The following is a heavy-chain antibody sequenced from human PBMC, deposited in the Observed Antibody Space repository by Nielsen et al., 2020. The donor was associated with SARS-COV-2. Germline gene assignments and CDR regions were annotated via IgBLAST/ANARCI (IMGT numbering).Heavy chain of an antibody. CDR1: GGSFSGYY. CDR3: ARLRRYYDSSGYYYHYYYGMDV. D-gene: IGHD3-22*01. Sequence: SETLSLTCAVYGGSFSGYYWSWIRQPPGKGLEWIGEINHSGSTNYNPSLKSRVTISIDTSKNQFSLKPSSVTAADTAVYYCARLRRYYDSSGYYYHYYYGMDVWGQGTTVTVSS. J-gene: IGHJ6*02. V-gene: IGHV4-34*01. CDR2: INHSGST.